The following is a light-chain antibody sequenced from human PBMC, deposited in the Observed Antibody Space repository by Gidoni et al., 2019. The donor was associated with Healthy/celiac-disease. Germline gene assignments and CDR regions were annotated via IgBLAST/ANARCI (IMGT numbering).Light chain of an antibody. J-gene: IGKJ3*01. CDR2: CAS. CDR3: QQYNNWPPFT. V-gene: IGKV3-15*01. Sequence: EIGMTQSPAPLSVSPGERVTLSGRASQSVNSNIAWYQQKPGQAPRLLIYCASTSATGIPARFIGSGSGTEFTLPISSLLSEDFAVYYCQQYNNWPPFTFGPGTKVDIK. CDR1: QSVNSN.